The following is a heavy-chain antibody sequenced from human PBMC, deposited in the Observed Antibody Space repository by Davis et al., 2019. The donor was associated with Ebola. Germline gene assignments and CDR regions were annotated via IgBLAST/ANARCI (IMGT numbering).Heavy chain of an antibody. CDR3: ARYYYGSGTPDGMDV. CDR2: INNDGTIT. CDR1: GFTFSSYW. J-gene: IGHJ6*04. Sequence: PGGSLRLSCAASGFTFSSYWMHWVRQAPGKGLVWVSRINNDGTITSYADSVKGRFTISRDNAKNTLYLQMNSLRAEDTAVYYCARYYYGSGTPDGMDVWGKGTTVTVSS. D-gene: IGHD3-10*01. V-gene: IGHV3-74*01.